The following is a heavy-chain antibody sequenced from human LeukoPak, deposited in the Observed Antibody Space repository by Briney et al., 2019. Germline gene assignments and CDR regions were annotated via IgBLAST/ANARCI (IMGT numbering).Heavy chain of an antibody. CDR1: GYTFTNYG. J-gene: IGHJ4*02. V-gene: IGHV1-18*01. CDR3: ARGDWEPFWY. Sequence: ASVTVSCKAFGYTFTNYGITWVRQAPGQGLEWLGWISGDKGNTNYAQEVQGGVTMTTDTSTSTAYMELRSLRPDDTAVYFCARGDWEPFWYWGQGTLVTVSS. CDR2: ISGDKGNT. D-gene: IGHD1-26*01.